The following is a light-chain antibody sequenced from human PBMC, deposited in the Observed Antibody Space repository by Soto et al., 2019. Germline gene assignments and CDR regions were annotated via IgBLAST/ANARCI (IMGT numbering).Light chain of an antibody. V-gene: IGLV2-14*01. Sequence: QSALTQPASVSGSPGQSITLSCTGSSSDVGGNKYVSWYQQYPGKAPKLMICDVSNRPSGVSNRFSGSKSGNTASLTISGLQAEDEADYYCSAFTGTTYVFGTGTKLTVL. CDR1: SSDVGGNKY. CDR3: SAFTGTTYV. CDR2: DVS. J-gene: IGLJ1*01.